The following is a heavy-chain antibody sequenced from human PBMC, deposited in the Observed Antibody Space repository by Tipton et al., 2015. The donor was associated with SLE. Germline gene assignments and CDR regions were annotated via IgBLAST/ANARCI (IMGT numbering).Heavy chain of an antibody. Sequence: TLSLTCTVSGDSISNGDDYWSWIRQPPGKGLEWIGNIYYGGGTYYNPSLESRVTISLDTSKNQFSLKLNSVTAADTAVYYCARMDFWSGYYPRWFDPWGQGTLVTVSS. CDR1: GDSISNGDDY. CDR2: IYYGGGT. CDR3: ARMDFWSGYYPRWFDP. V-gene: IGHV4-31*03. D-gene: IGHD3-3*01. J-gene: IGHJ5*02.